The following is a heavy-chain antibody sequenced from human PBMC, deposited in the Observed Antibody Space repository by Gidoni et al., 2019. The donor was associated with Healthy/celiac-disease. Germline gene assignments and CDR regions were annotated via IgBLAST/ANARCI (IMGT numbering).Heavy chain of an antibody. CDR3: ARDMGGSGSNDAFDI. D-gene: IGHD3-10*01. V-gene: IGHV3-33*01. Sequence: QVQLVESGGGVVQPGRSLRLSCAASGFTFSSYGMHWVRQAPGKGLEWVAVIWYDGSNKYYADSVKGRFTISRDNSKNTLYLQMNSLRAEDTAVYYCARDMGGSGSNDAFDIWGQGTMVTVSS. CDR1: GFTFSSYG. J-gene: IGHJ3*02. CDR2: IWYDGSNK.